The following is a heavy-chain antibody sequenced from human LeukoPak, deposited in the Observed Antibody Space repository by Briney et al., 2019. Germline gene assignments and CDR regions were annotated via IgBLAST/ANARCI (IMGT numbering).Heavy chain of an antibody. V-gene: IGHV1-18*01. CDR1: GYTFTSYG. D-gene: IGHD3-10*01. Sequence: ASVKVSCKASGYTFTSYGISWVRQAPGQGLEWMGWISAYNGNTNYAQKLQGRVIMTTDTSTSTAYMELRSLRSDDTAVYYCARDRVWFGELYRGDLDYWGQGTLVTVSS. CDR2: ISAYNGNT. J-gene: IGHJ4*02. CDR3: ARDRVWFGELYRGDLDY.